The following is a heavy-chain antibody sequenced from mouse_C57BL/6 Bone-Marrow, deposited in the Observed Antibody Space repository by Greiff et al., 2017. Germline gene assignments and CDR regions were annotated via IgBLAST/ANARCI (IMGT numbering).Heavy chain of an antibody. Sequence: LQESGAELVKPGASVKISCKASGYAFSSYWMNWVKQRPGKGLEWIGQIYPGDGDTNYNGKFKGKATLTADKSSSTAYMQLSSLTSEDSAVYFCAREGPYDYEAWFAYWGQGTLVTVSA. CDR3: AREGPYDYEAWFAY. CDR2: IYPGDGDT. V-gene: IGHV1-80*01. D-gene: IGHD2-4*01. CDR1: GYAFSSYW. J-gene: IGHJ3*01.